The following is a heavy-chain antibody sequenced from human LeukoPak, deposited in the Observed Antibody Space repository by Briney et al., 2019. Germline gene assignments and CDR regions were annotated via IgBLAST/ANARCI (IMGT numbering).Heavy chain of an antibody. J-gene: IGHJ4*02. Sequence: SETLSLTCTVSGGSISSSSYYWGWIRQPPGKGLEWIGSIYYSGSTYYNPSLKSRVTISVDTSKNQFSLKLSSVTAADTAVYYCARDHGDQSYWGQGTLVTVSS. V-gene: IGHV4-39*07. CDR2: IYYSGST. CDR3: ARDHGDQSY. CDR1: GGSISSSSYY. D-gene: IGHD2-21*01.